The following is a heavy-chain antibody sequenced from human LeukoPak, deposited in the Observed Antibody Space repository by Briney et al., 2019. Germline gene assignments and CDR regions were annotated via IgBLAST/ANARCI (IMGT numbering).Heavy chain of an antibody. CDR3: ARAQTGYYPMDFQH. J-gene: IGHJ1*01. V-gene: IGHV3-23*01. CDR2: ITGSAGSV. Sequence: PGGTLRLSCAASGFTFKHFAMSWVRQAPGKGLEWVASITGSAGSVYYADSVKGRFIISRDNSNDTLYLQVDSLRAEDTAVYYCARAQTGYYPMDFQHWGQGTLVTVSS. CDR1: GFTFKHFA. D-gene: IGHD3-10*01.